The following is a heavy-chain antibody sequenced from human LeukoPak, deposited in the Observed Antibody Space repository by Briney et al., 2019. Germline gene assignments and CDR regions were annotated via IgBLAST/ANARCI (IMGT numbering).Heavy chain of an antibody. CDR2: FSYSGST. Sequence: SETQSLTCTVSGGSISTYYWNWIRQPPGKGLEWIGYFSYSGSTNHNPSLKGRVTISGDTSKNQFSLKLSSVTAADTAFYYCARTYSSSLVFDYWGQGTLVTVSS. D-gene: IGHD6-6*01. V-gene: IGHV4-59*01. CDR3: ARTYSSSLVFDY. J-gene: IGHJ4*02. CDR1: GGSISTYY.